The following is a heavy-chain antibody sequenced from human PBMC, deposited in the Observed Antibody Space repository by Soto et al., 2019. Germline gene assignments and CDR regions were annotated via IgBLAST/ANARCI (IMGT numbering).Heavy chain of an antibody. V-gene: IGHV4-31*03. CDR1: GGSISSGGYY. CDR3: ARTDGIWSGYCIGY. D-gene: IGHD3-3*01. J-gene: IGHJ4*02. Sequence: SETLSLTCTVSGGSISSGGYYWSWIRQHPGKGLEWIGYIYYSGSTYYNLSLKSRVTISVDTSKNQFSLKLSSVTAADTAVYYCARTDGIWSGYCIGYWGQGTLVTVSS. CDR2: IYYSGST.